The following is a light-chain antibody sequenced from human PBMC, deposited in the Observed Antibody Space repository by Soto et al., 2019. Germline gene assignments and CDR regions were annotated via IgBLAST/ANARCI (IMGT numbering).Light chain of an antibody. J-gene: IGLJ2*01. V-gene: IGLV2-14*01. CDR3: SSYTTSSTLV. Sequence: QSALTQPASVSGSPGQSITIACTGTNNDVGNYNYVSWYQQHPDKAPKLIIYEVSNRPSGVSNRFSASKSGNTASLTISGLQAQDEADYYCSSYTTSSTLVFGGGTQLTVL. CDR1: NNDVGNYNY. CDR2: EVS.